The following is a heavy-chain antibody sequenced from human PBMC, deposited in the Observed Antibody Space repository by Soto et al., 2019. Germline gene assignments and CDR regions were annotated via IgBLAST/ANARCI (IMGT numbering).Heavy chain of an antibody. V-gene: IGHV1-46*01. J-gene: IGHJ6*02. D-gene: IGHD5-12*01. CDR3: AGGSVEMATIRKVWGMDV. CDR2: INPSGGST. CDR1: GYTFTSYY. Sequence: ASVKVSCKASGYTFTSYYMHWVRQAPGQGLEWMGIINPSGGSTSYAQKFQGRVTMTRDTSTSTVYMELSSLRSEDTAVYYCAGGSVEMATIRKVWGMDVWGQGTTVTVSS.